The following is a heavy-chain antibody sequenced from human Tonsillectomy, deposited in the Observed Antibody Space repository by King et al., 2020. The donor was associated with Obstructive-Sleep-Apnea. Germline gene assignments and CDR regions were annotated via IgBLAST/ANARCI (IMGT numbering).Heavy chain of an antibody. V-gene: IGHV1-2*02. CDR1: GYTFTDYC. D-gene: IGHD5-18*01. J-gene: IGHJ4*02. Sequence: QLVQSGAEVKKPGASVKVSCKASGYTFTDYCIHWVRQAPGQGLEWMGWIDPNSGGTNFAQKFQGRVTMTTDTSISTAYMELRRLTSDDTAVYYCVIWLSGYFDYWGQGTLVTVSS. CDR3: VIWLSGYFDY. CDR2: IDPNSGGT.